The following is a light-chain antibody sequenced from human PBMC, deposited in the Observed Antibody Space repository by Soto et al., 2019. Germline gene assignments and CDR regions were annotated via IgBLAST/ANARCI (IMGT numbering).Light chain of an antibody. J-gene: IGLJ1*01. V-gene: IGLV2-23*02. CDR1: SGDIGTYNL. Sequence: QPVLTQPASVSGVPGQSIAISCTGTSGDIGTYNLVSWYQQHPGKAPKLMISEVNKRPSGVSDRFSGSKSGDTASLTISGLRTEDEADYYCCSFAGSGTGVFGTGTRSPS. CDR3: CSFAGSGTGV. CDR2: EVN.